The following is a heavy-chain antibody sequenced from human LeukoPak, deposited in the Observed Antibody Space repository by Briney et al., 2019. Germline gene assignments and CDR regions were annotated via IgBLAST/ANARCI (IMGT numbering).Heavy chain of an antibody. CDR2: IDGSGGST. D-gene: IGHD3-22*01. CDR3: AKGTAMVIPLFDY. V-gene: IGHV3-23*01. CDR1: GFTFTSYA. Sequence: PGGSLRLSCAASGFTFTSYAMSWVHQAPGKGLEWVSAIDGSGGSTYYADSVKGRFTISRDNSKNTLYLQMNSLRAEDAAVYYCAKGTAMVIPLFDYWGQGTLVTVSS. J-gene: IGHJ4*02.